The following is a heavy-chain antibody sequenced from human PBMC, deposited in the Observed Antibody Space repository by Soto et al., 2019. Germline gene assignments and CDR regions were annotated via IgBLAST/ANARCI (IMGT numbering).Heavy chain of an antibody. CDR2: ISSSSSTI. Sequence: GGSLRLSCAASGFTFSSYSMNWVRQAPGKGLEWVSYISSSSSTIYYADSVKGRFTISRDNAKNSLYLQMNSLRDEDTAVYYCARANYLWFGELLYPDYWGQGTLVTVSS. D-gene: IGHD3-10*01. CDR3: ARANYLWFGELLYPDY. J-gene: IGHJ4*02. V-gene: IGHV3-48*02. CDR1: GFTFSSYS.